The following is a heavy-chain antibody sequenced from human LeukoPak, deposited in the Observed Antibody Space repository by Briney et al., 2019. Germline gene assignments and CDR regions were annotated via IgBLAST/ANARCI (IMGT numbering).Heavy chain of an antibody. J-gene: IGHJ4*02. CDR1: GGSISSYY. CDR2: IYYSGST. CDR3: ARRRGSGGLFDY. D-gene: IGHD6-19*01. V-gene: IGHV4-59*08. Sequence: SETLSLTCTVSGGSISSYYWSWIRQPPGKRPEWIGYIYYSGSTNYNPSLKSRVTISVDTSKNQFSLKLSSVTAADTAVYYCARRRGSGGLFDYWGQGTLVTVSS.